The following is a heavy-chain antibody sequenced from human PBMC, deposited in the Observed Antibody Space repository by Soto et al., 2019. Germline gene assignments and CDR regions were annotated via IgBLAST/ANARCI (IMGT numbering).Heavy chain of an antibody. V-gene: IGHV3-23*01. J-gene: IGHJ4*02. CDR3: SKGGGGGLGGAFDY. CDR1: KFSFSTYA. CDR2: ISNSGDNT. D-gene: IGHD1-26*01. Sequence: EVQLLESGGGLVQPGGSLRLSCAASKFSFSTYAMSWVRQAPGKGLGWVSAISNSGDNTYYTESVKGRFTISRDNSKNPLDLEMNRLAGRDTAVFFLSKGGGGGLGGAFDYWGQGTQVTVSS.